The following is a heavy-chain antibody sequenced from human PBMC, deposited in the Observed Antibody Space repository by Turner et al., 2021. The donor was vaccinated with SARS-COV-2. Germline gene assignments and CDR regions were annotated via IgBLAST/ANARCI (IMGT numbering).Heavy chain of an antibody. CDR2: IYYSGST. D-gene: IGHD3-22*01. V-gene: IGHV4-39*01. CDR1: GCSISSSSYY. Sequence: QLQLQESGPGLVTPSETLSLTCTVSGCSISSSSYYWGWIRQPPGKGLEWIGSIYYSGSTYYNPALKSRVTISVDTSKNQFSLKLSSVTAADTAVYYCAGEEVVFRASHTLYYYGMDVWGQGTTVTVSS. J-gene: IGHJ6*02. CDR3: AGEEVVFRASHTLYYYGMDV.